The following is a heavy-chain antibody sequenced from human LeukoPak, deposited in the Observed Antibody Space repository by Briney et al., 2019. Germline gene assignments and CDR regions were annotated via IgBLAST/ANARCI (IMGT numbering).Heavy chain of an antibody. CDR1: GYTFTSYD. CDR2: MNPNSDNT. V-gene: IGHV1-8*01. CDR3: ASWGGYDFWSGYYDYYYYGMDV. J-gene: IGHJ6*02. Sequence: ASVKVSCKASGYTFTSYDINGVRQATGQGLEGREGMNPNSDNTGYAQTFQGRVNINRNTSIRTAYMELSSLRSEDTAVYYCASWGGYDFWSGYYDYYYYGMDVWGQGTTVTVSS. D-gene: IGHD3-3*01.